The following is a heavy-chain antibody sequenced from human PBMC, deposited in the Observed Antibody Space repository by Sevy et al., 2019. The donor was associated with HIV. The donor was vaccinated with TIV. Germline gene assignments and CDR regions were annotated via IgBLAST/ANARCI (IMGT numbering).Heavy chain of an antibody. Sequence: GGSLRLSCAASGFTFSSYGMHWVRQAPGKGLEWVAVIWYDGSNKYYADSVKGRFTISRDNSKNTLYLHMNSLRAEDTAVYYCARNPEPYYDFWSGLEYYFDYWGQRTLVTVSS. CDR3: ARNPEPYYDFWSGLEYYFDY. J-gene: IGHJ4*02. CDR2: IWYDGSNK. D-gene: IGHD3-3*01. CDR1: GFTFSSYG. V-gene: IGHV3-33*01.